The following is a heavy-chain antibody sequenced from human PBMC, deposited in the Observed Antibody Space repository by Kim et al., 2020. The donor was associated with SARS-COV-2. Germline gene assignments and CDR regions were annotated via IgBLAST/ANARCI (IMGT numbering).Heavy chain of an antibody. CDR1: GGTFSSYA. Sequence: SVKVSCKASGGTFSSYAISWVRQAPGQGLEWMGRIIPILGIANYAQKFQGRVTITADKSTSTAYMELSSLRSEDTAVYYCAREGADYGDYHHYFDYWGQGTLVTVSS. D-gene: IGHD4-17*01. V-gene: IGHV1-69*04. CDR3: AREGADYGDYHHYFDY. CDR2: IIPILGIA. J-gene: IGHJ4*02.